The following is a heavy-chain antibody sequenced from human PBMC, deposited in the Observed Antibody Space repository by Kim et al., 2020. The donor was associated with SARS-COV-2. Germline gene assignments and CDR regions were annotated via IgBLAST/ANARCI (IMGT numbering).Heavy chain of an antibody. CDR3: AREGDGYSYGSRGGYGMDV. D-gene: IGHD5-18*01. CDR2: IIPIFGTA. V-gene: IGHV1-69*13. J-gene: IGHJ6*02. CDR1: GGTFSSYA. Sequence: SVKVSCKASGGTFSSYAISWVRQAPGQGLEWMGGIIPIFGTANYAQKFQGRVTITADESTSTAYMELSSLRSEDTAVYYCAREGDGYSYGSRGGYGMDVWGQRTTVTVSS.